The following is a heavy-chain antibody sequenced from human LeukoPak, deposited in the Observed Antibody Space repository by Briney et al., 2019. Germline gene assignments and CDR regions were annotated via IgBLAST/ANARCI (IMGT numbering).Heavy chain of an antibody. CDR2: GNNK. CDR3: ARAVSQGYCSSSSCWGEWFDP. V-gene: IGHV3-30-3*01. J-gene: IGHJ5*02. D-gene: IGHD2-15*01. CDR1: GFTFSNYV. Sequence: GGSLRLSCVASGFTFSNYVIHWVRQAPGKGLEWVADGNNKYNGDSVKGRFTISRDTSRNTLYLQMSSLRAEDTAVHYCARAVSQGYCSSSSCWGEWFDPWGQGTLVTVSS.